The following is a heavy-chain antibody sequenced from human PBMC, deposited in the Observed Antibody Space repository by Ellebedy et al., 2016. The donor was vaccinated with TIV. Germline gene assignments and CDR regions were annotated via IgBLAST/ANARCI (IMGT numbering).Heavy chain of an antibody. J-gene: IGHJ5*02. V-gene: IGHV4-59*01. Sequence: SETLSLXCAVSGGSMGPYSWSWIRQPPGKGLEWIGFMSYSGGTKYNASLQSRVSMSVDTSKKEFSLRLTSVTAADTAVYYCARGLYFDSSGYHYWFDPWGQGTLVTVAA. CDR1: GGSMGPYS. CDR3: ARGLYFDSSGYHYWFDP. D-gene: IGHD3-22*01. CDR2: MSYSGGT.